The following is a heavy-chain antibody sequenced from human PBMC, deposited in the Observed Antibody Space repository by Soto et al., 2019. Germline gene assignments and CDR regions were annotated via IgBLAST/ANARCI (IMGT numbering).Heavy chain of an antibody. CDR2: IYYSGST. CDR1: GGSISSGGYY. CDR3: ARALSDCSGGSCYPEHFDY. J-gene: IGHJ4*02. Sequence: SETLSLTCTVSGGSISSGGYYWSWIRQHPGKGLEWIGYIYYSGSTYYNPSLKSRVTISVDTSKNQFSLKLSSVTAADTAVYYCARALSDCSGGSCYPEHFDYWGQGTLVTVSS. D-gene: IGHD2-15*01. V-gene: IGHV4-31*03.